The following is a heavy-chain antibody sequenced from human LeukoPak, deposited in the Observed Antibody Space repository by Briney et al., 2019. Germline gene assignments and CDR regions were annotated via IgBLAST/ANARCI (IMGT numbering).Heavy chain of an antibody. Sequence: GGPLRLSCAASGFTFSSYTMSWVRQAPGKGLEWVSVIYSGGSTYYADSVKGRFTISRDNSKNTLYLQMNSLRAEDTAVYYCARDRGGYYGYWGQGTLVTVSS. CDR2: IYSGGST. CDR3: ARDRGGYYGY. CDR1: GFTFSSYT. V-gene: IGHV3-53*01. D-gene: IGHD3-22*01. J-gene: IGHJ4*02.